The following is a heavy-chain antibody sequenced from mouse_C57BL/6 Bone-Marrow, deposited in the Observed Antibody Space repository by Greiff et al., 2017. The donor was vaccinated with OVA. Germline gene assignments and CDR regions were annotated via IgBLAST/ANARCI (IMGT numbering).Heavy chain of an antibody. J-gene: IGHJ3*01. V-gene: IGHV2-2*01. CDR1: GFSLTSYG. CDR2: IWSGGST. Sequence: QVQLKQSGPGLVQPSQSLSITCTVSGFSLTSYGVPWVRQSPGKGLEWLGVIWSGGSTDYNAAFISRLSISKDNSKSQVFFKMNSLQAYDTAIYYCARGGITTKKKSWFAYWGQGTLVTVSA. D-gene: IGHD2-4*01. CDR3: ARGGITTKKKSWFAY.